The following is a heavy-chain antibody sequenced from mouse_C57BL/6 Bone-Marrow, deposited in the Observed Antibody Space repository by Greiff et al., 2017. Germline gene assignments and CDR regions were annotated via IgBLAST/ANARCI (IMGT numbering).Heavy chain of an antibody. V-gene: IGHV14-2*01. J-gene: IGHJ4*01. CDR1: GFTFKDYY. Sequence: EVQLQQSGAELVKPGASVKLSCTASGFTFKDYYMHWVKQRTEQGLEWIGRIDPEDGETKYAPQFQGKSTITADTSANTDYLQLSSLTYEDTAVYYCARTGAFYDAVDYWGRGTSVTVTS. D-gene: IGHD4-1*01. CDR3: ARTGAFYDAVDY. CDR2: IDPEDGET.